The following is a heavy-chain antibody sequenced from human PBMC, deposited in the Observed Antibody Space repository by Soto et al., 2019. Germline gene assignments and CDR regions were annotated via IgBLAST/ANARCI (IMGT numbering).Heavy chain of an antibody. D-gene: IGHD3-10*01. J-gene: IGHJ4*02. Sequence: QVQLVQSGAEVKKPGASVKVSCKASGYTFTNYAISWVRQAPGQGLEWMGWIRAYNGNTNYSQKRQGRVTMTTDTSTGTAYMELRSLRSDDTAVYDCARELPPIDYWGQGTLVTVSS. V-gene: IGHV1-18*01. CDR3: ARELPPIDY. CDR1: GYTFTNYA. CDR2: IRAYNGNT.